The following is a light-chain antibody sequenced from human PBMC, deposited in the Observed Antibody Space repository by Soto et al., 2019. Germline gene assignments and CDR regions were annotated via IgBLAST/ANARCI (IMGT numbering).Light chain of an antibody. CDR2: DAS. CDR1: QDITSY. J-gene: IGKJ3*01. CDR3: EYYDYLPA. V-gene: IGKV1-33*01. Sequence: DIQMTQSPSSLSASVGDRVTITCQASQDITSYLNWYQHKPRKAPKLLIYDASILEAGVPSRVSGSGSGTEFTFTTSRLHSEDVATDYGEYYDYLPAVGPGPNVD.